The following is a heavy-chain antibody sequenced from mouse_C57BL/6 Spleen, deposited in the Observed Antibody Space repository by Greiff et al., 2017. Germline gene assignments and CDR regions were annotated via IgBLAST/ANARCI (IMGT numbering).Heavy chain of an antibody. CDR3: ARSNSYDYDGRGFDY. CDR2: INPSSGYT. CDR1: GYTFPSYW. J-gene: IGHJ2*01. D-gene: IGHD2-4*01. Sequence: VQRVESGAELAKPGASVKLSCKASGYTFPSYWMHWVKQRPGQGLEWIGYINPSSGYTKYNQKFKDKATLTADKSSSTAYMQLSSLTYEDSAVYYCARSNSYDYDGRGFDYWGQGTTRTVSS. V-gene: IGHV1-7*01.